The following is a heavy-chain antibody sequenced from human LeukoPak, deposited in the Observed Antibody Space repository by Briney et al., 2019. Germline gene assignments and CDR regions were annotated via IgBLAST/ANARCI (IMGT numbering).Heavy chain of an antibody. V-gene: IGHV3-48*01. CDR2: ISSSSSTI. Sequence: GGSLRLSCAASGFTFSSYSMNWVRQAPGKGLEWVSYISSSSSTIYYADSVKGRFTISRDNAKNSLYLQMNSLRAEDTAVYYCARDYDFWSGYYDPAFYFDYWGQGTLVTVSS. J-gene: IGHJ4*02. CDR3: ARDYDFWSGYYDPAFYFDY. D-gene: IGHD3-3*01. CDR1: GFTFSSYS.